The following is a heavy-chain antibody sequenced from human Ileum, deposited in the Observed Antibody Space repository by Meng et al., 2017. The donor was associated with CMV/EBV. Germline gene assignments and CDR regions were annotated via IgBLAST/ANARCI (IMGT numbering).Heavy chain of an antibody. V-gene: IGHV4-30-4*01. CDR2: ISYSGST. D-gene: IGHD5-12*01. J-gene: IGHJ4*02. CDR3: ATDGHNGYGRFDF. CDR1: GGSISSRPFY. Sequence: VSGGSISSRPFYWSWVRQPPGKGLEWIGYISYSGSTFYSPSLQSRITISLDTSKSQFSLMVTSMSAAGTAVYYCATDGHNGYGRFDFWGQGTLVTVSS.